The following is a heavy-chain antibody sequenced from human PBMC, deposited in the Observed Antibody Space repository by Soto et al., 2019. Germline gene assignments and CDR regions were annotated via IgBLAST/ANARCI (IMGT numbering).Heavy chain of an antibody. D-gene: IGHD1-26*01. CDR2: IKQDGSEK. V-gene: IGHV3-7*01. CDR1: GFTFSSYW. J-gene: IGHJ3*02. CDR3: ARDLQELRDAFDI. Sequence: EVQLVESGVGLVQPGGSLRLSCAASGFTFSSYWMSWVRQAPGKGLEWVANIKQDGSEKYYVDSVKGRFTISRDNAKNSLYLQMNSLRAEDTAVYYCARDLQELRDAFDIWGQGTMVTVSS.